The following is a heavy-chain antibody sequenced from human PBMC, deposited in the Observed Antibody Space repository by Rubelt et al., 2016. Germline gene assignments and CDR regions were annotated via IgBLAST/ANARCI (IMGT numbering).Heavy chain of an antibody. Sequence: QVQLQQWGAGLLKPSETLSLTCAVYGGSFSGYYWSWIRQPPGKGLEWIGEINHSGSTNYNPSLKRRVTISVDTSKNQFSLKLSSVTAADTAGYYCARRRRYSGSSYWYFDLWGRGTLVTVSS. CDR2: INHSGST. CDR1: GGSFSGYY. D-gene: IGHD1-26*01. J-gene: IGHJ2*01. CDR3: ARRRRYSGSSYWYFDL. V-gene: IGHV4-34*01.